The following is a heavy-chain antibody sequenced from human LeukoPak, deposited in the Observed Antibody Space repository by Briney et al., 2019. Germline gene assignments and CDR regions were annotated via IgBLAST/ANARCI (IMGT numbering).Heavy chain of an antibody. Sequence: SETLSLTCTVSGGSISSYYWSWIRQPAGKGLEWIGRIYTSGSTNYNPSLKSRVTMSVDTSKNQFSLKLSSVTAADTAVYYCARDSSSSADSPQGFDPWGQGTLVTVSS. CDR1: GGSISSYY. J-gene: IGHJ5*02. CDR3: ARDSSSSADSPQGFDP. V-gene: IGHV4-4*07. D-gene: IGHD6-6*01. CDR2: IYTSGST.